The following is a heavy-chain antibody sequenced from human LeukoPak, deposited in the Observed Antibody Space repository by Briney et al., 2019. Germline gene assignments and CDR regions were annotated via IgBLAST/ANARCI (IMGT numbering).Heavy chain of an antibody. J-gene: IGHJ4*02. CDR3: ARSASYYFDY. CDR2: INHSGST. Sequence: SETLSLTFAVYGGSFSGYYWSWIRQPPGKGLEWIGEINHSGSTNYNPSLKSRVTISVDTSKNQFSLKLSSVTAADTAVYYCARSASYYFDYWGQGTLVTVSS. V-gene: IGHV4-34*01. CDR1: GGSFSGYY.